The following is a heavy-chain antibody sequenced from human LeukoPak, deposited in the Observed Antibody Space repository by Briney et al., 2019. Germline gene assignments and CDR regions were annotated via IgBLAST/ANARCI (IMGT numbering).Heavy chain of an antibody. CDR2: IRYDGSNK. CDR1: GFTFSSYG. V-gene: IGHV3-30*02. CDR3: AKDKPEWYNWKNWFDP. Sequence: WGSLRLSCAASGFTFSSYGMHWVRQAPGKGLEWVAFIRYDGSNKYYVDSVKGRFTISRDNSKNTLYLQMNSLRAEDTAVYYCAKDKPEWYNWKNWFDPWGQGTLVTVSS. D-gene: IGHD1-20*01. J-gene: IGHJ5*02.